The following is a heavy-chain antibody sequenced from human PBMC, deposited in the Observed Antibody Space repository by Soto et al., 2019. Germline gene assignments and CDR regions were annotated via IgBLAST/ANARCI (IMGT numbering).Heavy chain of an antibody. V-gene: IGHV4-59*01. Sequence: PSETLSLTCTVSGGSISSNYWNWIRQPPGKGLEWIGYVYNSGSTNYNPSLKSRVTISEDTSKSQFSLKVNSMTAADTAVYYCARYRREAVAGYTLDNWGQGILVTVSS. CDR2: VYNSGST. D-gene: IGHD6-13*01. J-gene: IGHJ4*02. CDR3: ARYRREAVAGYTLDN. CDR1: GGSISSNY.